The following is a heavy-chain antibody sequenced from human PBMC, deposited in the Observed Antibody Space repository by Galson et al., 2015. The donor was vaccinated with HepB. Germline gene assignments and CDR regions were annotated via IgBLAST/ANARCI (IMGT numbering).Heavy chain of an antibody. D-gene: IGHD3-9*01. Sequence: SLRLSCAASGFTFSSYAMNWVRQAPGKGLEWVSTISAPGGSTYYADSVKGRLTMSRDNVKNILYLQMNSLRADDTAVYYCAKDFARGRDFDWYDPVAYWGQGTLVTVSS. CDR2: ISAPGGST. J-gene: IGHJ4*02. CDR3: AKDFARGRDFDWYDPVAY. CDR1: GFTFSSYA. V-gene: IGHV3-23*01.